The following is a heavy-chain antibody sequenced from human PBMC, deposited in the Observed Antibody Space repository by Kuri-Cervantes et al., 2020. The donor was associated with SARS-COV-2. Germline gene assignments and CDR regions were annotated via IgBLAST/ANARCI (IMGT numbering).Heavy chain of an antibody. CDR3: ARDLRLGKSLDY. J-gene: IGHJ4*02. V-gene: IGHV3-30*02. CDR2: MRYDGSTE. CDR1: GFTFSAYG. D-gene: IGHD7-27*01. Sequence: GGSLRLSCAASGFTFSAYGMHWVPQAPGKGLELVTSMRYDGSTEYYTDSVKGRFTISRDTSKNTLYLQMSSLRAEDTAVYYCARDLRLGKSLDYWGQGTLVTVSS.